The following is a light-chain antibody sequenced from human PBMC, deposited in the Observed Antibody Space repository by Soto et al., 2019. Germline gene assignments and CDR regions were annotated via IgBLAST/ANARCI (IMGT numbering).Light chain of an antibody. CDR3: CSYAGSYTFVV. J-gene: IGLJ2*01. V-gene: IGLV2-11*01. CDR1: SNDVGGYNY. Sequence: QSPLTQPRSVSGSPGQSVTISCTGTSNDVGGYNYVSWYQQHPGKAPKLMIYDVSKRPSGVPDRFSGSKSGNTASLTISGLQAEDEADYYCCSYAGSYTFVVFGGGTKLTVL. CDR2: DVS.